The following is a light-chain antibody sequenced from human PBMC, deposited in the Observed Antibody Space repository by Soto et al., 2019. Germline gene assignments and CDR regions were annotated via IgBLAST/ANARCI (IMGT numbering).Light chain of an antibody. CDR2: GAS. V-gene: IGKV3-15*01. CDR3: QQYKYWPPNT. CDR1: QSVSSN. J-gene: IGKJ2*01. Sequence: EIVMTQSPATLSVSPGERATLSCRASQSVSSNLAWYQQKPGQAPRLLIYGASTRAIGIPARFSGSGSGTEFTLTISSLQSEDFAVYYCQQYKYWPPNTFGQGTKLESK.